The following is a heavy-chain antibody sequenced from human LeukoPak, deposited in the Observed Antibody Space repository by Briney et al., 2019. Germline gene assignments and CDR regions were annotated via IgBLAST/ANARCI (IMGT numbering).Heavy chain of an antibody. D-gene: IGHD3-22*01. Sequence: SGPALVKPTQTLTLTCTFSGFSLSTRGMCVSWIRQPPGKALEWLARIDWDDDKYYSTSLKTRLTISKDTSKNQVVLTMTNMDPVDTATYYCARGTTYYYDSSGYPFDYWGQGTLVTVSS. CDR1: GFSLSTRGMC. CDR2: IDWDDDK. CDR3: ARGTTYYYDSSGYPFDY. J-gene: IGHJ4*02. V-gene: IGHV2-70*11.